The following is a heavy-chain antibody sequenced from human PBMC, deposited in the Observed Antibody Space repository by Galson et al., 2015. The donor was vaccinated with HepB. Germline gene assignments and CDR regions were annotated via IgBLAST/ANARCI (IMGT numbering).Heavy chain of an antibody. J-gene: IGHJ4*02. Sequence: RLSXAASGXXFRGHSXHWVRXAPGKGLEXXXVIWYDGSNKDYADSVRGRFTLSRDNSKNTVYLQMNSRRAEDTAVYYCARVAFSSWYRYFDYWGQGTLVTVSS. CDR3: ARVAFSSWYRYFDY. D-gene: IGHD6-13*01. CDR2: IWYDGSNK. CDR1: GXXFRGHS. V-gene: IGHV3-33*08.